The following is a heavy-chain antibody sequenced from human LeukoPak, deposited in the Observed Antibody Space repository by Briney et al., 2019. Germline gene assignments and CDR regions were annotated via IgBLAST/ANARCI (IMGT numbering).Heavy chain of an antibody. D-gene: IGHD3-3*01. CDR3: ARDEAIFGAGYYYGMDV. V-gene: IGHV4-31*03. CDR1: GGSISSGGHY. Sequence: SETLSLTCTVSGGSISSGGHYWTWIRQRPGKGLEWIGFINYSGSTYYDPSLKSRVSISLDTSQNQFSLRLSSVTAADTAVHYCARDEAIFGAGYYYGMDVWGQGTTVTVSS. J-gene: IGHJ6*02. CDR2: INYSGST.